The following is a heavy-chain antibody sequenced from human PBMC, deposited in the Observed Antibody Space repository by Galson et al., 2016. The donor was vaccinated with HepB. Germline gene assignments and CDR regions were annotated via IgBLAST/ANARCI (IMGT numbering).Heavy chain of an antibody. V-gene: IGHV3-53*01. CDR2: IYSGGGT. J-gene: IGHJ4*02. D-gene: IGHD2-2*01. CDR3: ARALWGQSCSSTSCVTGGLDY. CDR1: GFTFSDFA. Sequence: SLRLSCAASGFTFSDFAMHWVRQAPGRAPECVSIIYSGGGTYYADSVKGRFTISRDSSKNTMYLQMNSLRVEDTAVYYCARALWGQSCSSTSCVTGGLDYWGPGTLVTVSS.